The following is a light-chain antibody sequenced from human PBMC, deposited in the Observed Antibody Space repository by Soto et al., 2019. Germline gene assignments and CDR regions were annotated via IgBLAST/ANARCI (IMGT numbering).Light chain of an antibody. CDR2: GAS. CDR3: HEYATSPQT. J-gene: IGKJ1*01. CDR1: QSVPKNY. Sequence: EIVLTQSPGTLSLSPGERATLSCRASQSVPKNYLAWYQQEPGQAPRLLIFGASIRVTGIPDRLSGSGSGGDFTLTIASLEPADFAVYYCHEYATSPQTFGQGTKVEIK. V-gene: IGKV3-20*01.